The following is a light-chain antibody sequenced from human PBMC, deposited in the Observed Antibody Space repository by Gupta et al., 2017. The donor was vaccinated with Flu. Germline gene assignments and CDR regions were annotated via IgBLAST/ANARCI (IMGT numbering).Light chain of an antibody. V-gene: IGLV1-40*03. Sequence: IGSYYDVNWYQQLPETAPKLLIYGNDNRPSDVPARFSGSKSGASASLVITGLQADDEADYYCQSYDKSPSAYVFGGWTKVTVL. CDR2: GND. CDR3: QSYDKSPSAYV. J-gene: IGLJ1*01. CDR1: IGSYYD.